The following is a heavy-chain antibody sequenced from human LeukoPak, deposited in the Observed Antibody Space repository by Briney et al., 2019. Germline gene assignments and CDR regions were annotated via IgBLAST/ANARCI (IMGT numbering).Heavy chain of an antibody. J-gene: IGHJ6*02. CDR1: GFTFSSHA. CDR2: ISGTGGST. CDR3: ARREQLVLNYYYYGMDV. V-gene: IGHV3-23*01. D-gene: IGHD6-6*01. Sequence: GGSLRLSCAASGFTFSSHAMSWVRQAPGKGLEWISAISGTGGSTYYADSVKGRFTISRDNSKNTLYLQMNSLRAEDTAVYYCARREQLVLNYYYYGMDVWGQGTTVTVSS.